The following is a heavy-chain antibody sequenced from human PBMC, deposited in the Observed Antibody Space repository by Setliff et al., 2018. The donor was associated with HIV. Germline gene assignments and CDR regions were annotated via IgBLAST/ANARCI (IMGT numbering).Heavy chain of an antibody. V-gene: IGHV3-23*01. D-gene: IGHD3-10*01. J-gene: IGHJ5*02. CDR2: ISGSDGSST. Sequence: GGSLRLSCAASGFTFSIYAMSWVRQAPGKGLEWVSGISGSDGSSTSYADSVKGRFTISRDNAKNSLYLQMNSLRGEDTAVYYCARGLNYYGSGSYGHNWFDPWGQGTLVTVSS. CDR1: GFTFSIYA. CDR3: ARGLNYYGSGSYGHNWFDP.